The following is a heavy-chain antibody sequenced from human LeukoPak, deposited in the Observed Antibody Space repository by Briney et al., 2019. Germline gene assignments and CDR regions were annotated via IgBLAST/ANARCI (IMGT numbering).Heavy chain of an antibody. CDR3: ARAQGNLGYCSGGSCYYYFDY. D-gene: IGHD2-15*01. CDR1: GGSISSYY. J-gene: IGHJ4*02. Sequence: SETLSLTCTVSGGSISSYYWSWIRQPPGKGLEWIGYIYHSGSTYYNPSLKSRVTISVDRSKNQFSLKLSSVTAADTAVYYCARAQGNLGYCSGGSCYYYFDYWGQGTLVTVSS. V-gene: IGHV4-59*12. CDR2: IYHSGST.